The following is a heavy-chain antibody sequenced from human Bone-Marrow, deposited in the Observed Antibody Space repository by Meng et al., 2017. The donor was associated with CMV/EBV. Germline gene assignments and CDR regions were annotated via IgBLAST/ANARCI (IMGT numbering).Heavy chain of an antibody. CDR2: ISTYTGYT. D-gene: IGHD3-22*01. Sequence: ASVKVSCKASGYTFTNFAISWVRQAPGQGLEWMGWISTYTGYTNYAQKLQGRVTMTADTTTTTAYMELRSLRSDDTAVYYCARDLNGGSNDYDSSGSGYWGQGTLVTVSS. V-gene: IGHV1-18*01. CDR3: ARDLNGGSNDYDSSGSGY. CDR1: GYTFTNFA. J-gene: IGHJ4*02.